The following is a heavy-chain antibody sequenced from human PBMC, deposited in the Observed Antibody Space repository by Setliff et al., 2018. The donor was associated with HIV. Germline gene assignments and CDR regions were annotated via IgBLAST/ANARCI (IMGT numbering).Heavy chain of an antibody. D-gene: IGHD2-21*02. CDR3: ARGGAVCGRDSCYYIDY. CDR1: GDSISRSSFL. Sequence: SETLSLTCSVSGDSISRSSFLWTWMRQHPGKGLEWIWYIYYSGSATYNPSLKSQASISVDTSTNEFSLKLSSVTTADAAVYYCARGGAVCGRDSCYYIDYWGQGIRVTVS. V-gene: IGHV4-31*01. CDR2: IYYSGSA. J-gene: IGHJ4*02.